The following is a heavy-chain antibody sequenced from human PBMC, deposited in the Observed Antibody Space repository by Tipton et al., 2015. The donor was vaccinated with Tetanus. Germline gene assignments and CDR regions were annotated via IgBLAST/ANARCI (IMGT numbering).Heavy chain of an antibody. Sequence: TLSLTCAVYGGSFSGYYWSWIRQPPGKGLEWIGESNHSGSTNYSPSLKSRVTISVDTSKNLFSLKLSSVTAADTAVYYCARHGGRLAYYYYGMDVWGQGTTVTVSS. D-gene: IGHD3-16*01. CDR3: ARHGGRLAYYYYGMDV. CDR2: SNHSGST. V-gene: IGHV4-34*01. J-gene: IGHJ6*02. CDR1: GGSFSGYY.